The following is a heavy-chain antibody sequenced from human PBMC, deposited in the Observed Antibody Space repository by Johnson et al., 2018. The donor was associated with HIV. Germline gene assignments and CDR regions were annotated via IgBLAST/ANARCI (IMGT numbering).Heavy chain of an antibody. J-gene: IGHJ3*02. CDR1: GFNFIDYY. Sequence: QVQLVESGGGLVQPGGSLRLSCAASGFNFIDYYMSWIRQAPGKGLDWVSSISSSGRTKYDTDSVRGRFAISRDNVKNSLYLHMNSLRAEDTAVYYCARDPRGQQPRGDLDIWGQGTMVTVSS. D-gene: IGHD6-13*01. CDR2: ISSSGRTK. V-gene: IGHV3-11*04. CDR3: ARDPRGQQPRGDLDI.